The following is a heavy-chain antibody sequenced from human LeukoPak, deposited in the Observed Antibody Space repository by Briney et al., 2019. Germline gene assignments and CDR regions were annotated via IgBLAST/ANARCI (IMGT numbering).Heavy chain of an antibody. CDR1: GFTFGKYW. CDR2: IKLDGSEK. J-gene: IGHJ4*02. Sequence: GGSLRLSCVASGFTFGKYWMGWVRQAPGKGLEWVANIKLDGSEKNYVDSVKGRFTISRDNTKNSLYLQMNSLRAEDTAVFYCARDQYDTWSRRGNFDSWGQGTLVIVSS. CDR3: ARDQYDTWSRRGNFDS. D-gene: IGHD3-3*01. V-gene: IGHV3-7*03.